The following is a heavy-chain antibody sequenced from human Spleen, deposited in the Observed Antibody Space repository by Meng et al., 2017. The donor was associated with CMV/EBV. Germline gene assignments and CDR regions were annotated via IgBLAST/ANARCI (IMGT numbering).Heavy chain of an antibody. CDR1: GGSIRRTTL. J-gene: IGHJ4*02. V-gene: IGHV4-4*02. D-gene: IGHD7-27*01. CDR3: ASRKLGIGY. Sequence: LSLPCAVSGGSIRRTTLWSWVRQPPGKGLEWIGDIYPSGSTNYHPSLKSRVTISVDKSKNQFSLKLSSVTAADTAVYYCASRKLGIGYWGQGTLVTVSS. CDR2: IYPSGST.